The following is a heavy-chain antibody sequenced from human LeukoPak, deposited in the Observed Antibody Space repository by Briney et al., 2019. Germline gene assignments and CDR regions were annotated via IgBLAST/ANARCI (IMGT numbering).Heavy chain of an antibody. J-gene: IGHJ4*02. CDR2: IYPGDSDT. Sequence: MGIIYPGDSDTRYSPSFQGQVTISADKSISTAYLQWSSLKASDTAMYYCARPWHTAMVVDYWGQGTLVTVSS. D-gene: IGHD5-18*01. V-gene: IGHV5-51*01. CDR3: ARPWHTAMVVDY.